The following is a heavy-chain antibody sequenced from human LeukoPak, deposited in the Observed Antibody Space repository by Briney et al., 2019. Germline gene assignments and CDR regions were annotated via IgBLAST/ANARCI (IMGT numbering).Heavy chain of an antibody. Sequence: SETLSLTCTVSGGSISSYYWSWIRQPPGKGLEWIGYIYYSGSTNYNPSLKSRATISVDTSKNQFSLKLSSVTAADTAVYYCARGPPTDPAADFVYRGQGTLVTVSS. J-gene: IGHJ4*02. D-gene: IGHD6-13*01. CDR1: GGSISSYY. CDR2: IYYSGST. CDR3: ARGPPTDPAADFVY. V-gene: IGHV4-59*01.